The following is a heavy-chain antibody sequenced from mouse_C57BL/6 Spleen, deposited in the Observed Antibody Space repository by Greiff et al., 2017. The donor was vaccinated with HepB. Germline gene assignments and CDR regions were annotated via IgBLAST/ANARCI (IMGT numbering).Heavy chain of an antibody. V-gene: IGHV5-9-1*02. J-gene: IGHJ4*01. CDR2: ISSGGDYI. CDR3: TRIYYDYDYAMDY. CDR1: GFTFSSYA. D-gene: IGHD2-4*01. Sequence: EVKLVESGEGLVKPGGSLKLSCAASGFTFSSYAMSWVRQTPEKRLEWVAYISSGGDYIYYADTVKGRFTISRDNARNTLYLQMSSLKSEDTAMYYCTRIYYDYDYAMDYWGQGTSVTVSS.